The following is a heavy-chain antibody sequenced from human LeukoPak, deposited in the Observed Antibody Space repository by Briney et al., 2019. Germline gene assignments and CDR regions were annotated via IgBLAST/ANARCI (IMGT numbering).Heavy chain of an antibody. CDR2: ISGSGTST. J-gene: IGHJ4*02. CDR1: GFTFSSYA. V-gene: IGHV3-23*01. Sequence: GGSLRLSCAASGFTFSSYAMNWVHQAPGKGLEWVSAISGSGTSTYYADSVKGRFTISRDNSKNTLFLQMNSLRAEDTAIYYCAKGHTSGWYYWGQGTLVTVSS. D-gene: IGHD6-19*01. CDR3: AKGHTSGWYY.